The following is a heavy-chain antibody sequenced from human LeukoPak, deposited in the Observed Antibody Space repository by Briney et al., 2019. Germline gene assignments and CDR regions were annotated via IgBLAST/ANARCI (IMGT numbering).Heavy chain of an antibody. V-gene: IGHV3-21*01. CDR1: GFTFSGYS. D-gene: IGHD3-10*01. CDR3: ASRTMVRGVVLDY. J-gene: IGHJ4*02. CDR2: ISSSSSYI. Sequence: GGSLRLSCAASGFTFSGYSMNWVRQAPGKGLEWVSSISSSSSYIYYAGSVKGRFTISRDNAKNSLYLQMNSLRAEDTAVYYCASRTMVRGVVLDYWGQGTLVTVSS.